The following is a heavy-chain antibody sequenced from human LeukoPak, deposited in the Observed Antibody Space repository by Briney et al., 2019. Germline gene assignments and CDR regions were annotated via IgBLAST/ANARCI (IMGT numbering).Heavy chain of an antibody. CDR2: ISGDGGST. V-gene: IGHV3-43*02. Sequence: GGSLRLSCAASGFTFDDYAMHWVRQAPGKGLEWVSLISGDGGSTYYADSVKGRFTISRDNSKNSLYLQMNSLRTEDTALYYCAKAPGRYYDFWSAEGFDPWSQGTLVTVSS. CDR1: GFTFDDYA. J-gene: IGHJ5*02. D-gene: IGHD3-3*01. CDR3: AKAPGRYYDFWSAEGFDP.